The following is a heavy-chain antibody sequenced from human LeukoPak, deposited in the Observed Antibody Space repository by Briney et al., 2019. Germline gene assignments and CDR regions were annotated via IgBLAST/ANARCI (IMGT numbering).Heavy chain of an antibody. CDR1: GFTVSSNY. V-gene: IGHV3-53*01. CDR2: IYIGGST. D-gene: IGHD1-26*01. CDR3: ARIPRGLVGATAYFDY. J-gene: IGHJ4*02. Sequence: PGGSLRLSCAASGFTVSSNYMSWVRQAPGKGLEWVSVIYIGGSTYYADSVKGRFTISRDNSKNTLYLQMNSLRAEDTAVYYCARIPRGLVGATAYFDYWGQGTLVTVSS.